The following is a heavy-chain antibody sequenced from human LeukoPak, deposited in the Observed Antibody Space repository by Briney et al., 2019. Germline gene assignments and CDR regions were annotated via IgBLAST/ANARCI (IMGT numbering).Heavy chain of an antibody. CDR1: GGSISSGGYY. CDR2: IYYSGST. Sequence: SETLSLTCTVSGGSISSGGYYWSWIRQHPGKGLEWIGYIYYSGSTYYNPSLKSRVTISVDTSKNQFSLKLSSVTAADTAVYYCARQPQGIAVAGTLWGQGTLVTVSS. V-gene: IGHV4-31*03. D-gene: IGHD6-19*01. CDR3: ARQPQGIAVAGTL. J-gene: IGHJ4*02.